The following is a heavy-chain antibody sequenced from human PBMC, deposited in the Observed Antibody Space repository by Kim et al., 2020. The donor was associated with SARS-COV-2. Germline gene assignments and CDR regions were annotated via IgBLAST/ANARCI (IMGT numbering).Heavy chain of an antibody. V-gene: IGHV4-34*01. Sequence: SETLSLTCAVYGGSFSGYYWSWIRQPPGKGLEWIGEVSHSGSTNYNPSLKSRFTISVDTPKKQLSLKLSSVTAADTAVYYCARGGIDPATGGYFDYWGQG. CDR1: GGSFSGYY. CDR3: ARGGIDPATGGYFDY. J-gene: IGHJ4*02. D-gene: IGHD2-8*02. CDR2: VSHSGST.